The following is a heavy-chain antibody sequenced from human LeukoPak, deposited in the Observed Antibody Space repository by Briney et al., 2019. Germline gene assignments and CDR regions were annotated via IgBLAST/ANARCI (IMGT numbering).Heavy chain of an antibody. Sequence: NPGGSLRLSCAASGFTFSDCYMSWIRQAPGKWLEWVSYISSSGSTIYYADSVKGRFTISRDNAKNSLYLQMNSLRPEDTALYFCAIGADYCFPNWGQGTLVTVSS. CDR1: GFTFSDCY. CDR3: AIGADYCFPN. D-gene: IGHD2/OR15-2a*01. J-gene: IGHJ4*02. CDR2: ISSSGSTI. V-gene: IGHV3-11*04.